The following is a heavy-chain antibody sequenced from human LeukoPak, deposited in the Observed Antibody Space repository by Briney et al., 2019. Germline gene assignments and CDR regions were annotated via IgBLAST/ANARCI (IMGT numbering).Heavy chain of an antibody. CDR3: AQNGGWGYYGSGSYYSI. V-gene: IGHV1-18*01. D-gene: IGHD3-10*01. J-gene: IGHJ3*02. Sequence: ASVKVSCKASGYTFTSYGISWVRQAPGQGLEWMGWISAYNGNTNYAQKLQGRVTMTTDTSTSTAYMELRSLRSDDTAVYYCAQNGGWGYYGSGSYYSIWGQGTMVTVSS. CDR1: GYTFTSYG. CDR2: ISAYNGNT.